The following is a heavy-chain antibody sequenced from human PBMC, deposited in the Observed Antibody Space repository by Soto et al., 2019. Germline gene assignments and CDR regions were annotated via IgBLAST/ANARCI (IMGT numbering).Heavy chain of an antibody. V-gene: IGHV4-31*03. CDR1: GRSISGEGYY. CDR2: IHYSGST. Sequence: QVQLQESGPGLVEPSQTLSLTCTVSGRSISGEGYYWSWIRQYSGRGLEWIGYIHYSGSTYYNPSLKSRVIMSVDTSKTQFFLNLSSVTAADTAVYYCARAWTATAGWANWFDRWGQGTLVTVSS. J-gene: IGHJ5*02. D-gene: IGHD6-13*01. CDR3: ARAWTATAGWANWFDR.